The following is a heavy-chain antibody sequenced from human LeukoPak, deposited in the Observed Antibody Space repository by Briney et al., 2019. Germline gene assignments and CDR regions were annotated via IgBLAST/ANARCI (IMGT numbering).Heavy chain of an antibody. V-gene: IGHV4-59*01. J-gene: IGHJ4*02. CDR3: ARALAAAGMAIDY. CDR2: IDYSGST. D-gene: IGHD6-13*01. Sequence: PSETLSLTCTVSGRSISSYYWSWIRQPPGKGLEWIGYIDYSGSTNYNPSLKSRVTISVDTSKNQFSLKLSSVTAADTAVYYCARALAAAGMAIDYWGQGTLVTVSS. CDR1: GRSISSYY.